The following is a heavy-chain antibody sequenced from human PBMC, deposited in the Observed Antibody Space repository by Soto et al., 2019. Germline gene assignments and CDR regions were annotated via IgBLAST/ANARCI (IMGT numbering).Heavy chain of an antibody. CDR3: ARADEGQFDY. CDR1: GYTFTSYY. CDR2: INPSGGST. V-gene: IGHV1-46*01. J-gene: IGHJ4*02. Sequence: ASVKVYCKAAGYTFTSYYMHWVRQAPGQGLEWMGIINPSGGSTSYAQKFQGRVTMTRDTSTSTVYMELSSLRSEDTAVYYCARADEGQFDYWGQGTLVTVSS.